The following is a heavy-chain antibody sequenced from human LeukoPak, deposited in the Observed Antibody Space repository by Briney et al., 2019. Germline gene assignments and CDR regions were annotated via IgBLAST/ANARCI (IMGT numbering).Heavy chain of an antibody. V-gene: IGHV4-59*08. J-gene: IGHJ4*02. CDR2: IYYSGST. CDR1: GGSISSYY. D-gene: IGHD3-9*01. CDR3: ARGMAFLKRYFDWLSLFDY. Sequence: SETLSLTCTVSGGSISSYYWSWIRQPPGKGLEWIGYIYYSGSTNYNPSLKSRVTISVDTSKNQFSLKLSSLTAADTAVYYCARGMAFLKRYFDWLSLFDYWGQGTLVTVSS.